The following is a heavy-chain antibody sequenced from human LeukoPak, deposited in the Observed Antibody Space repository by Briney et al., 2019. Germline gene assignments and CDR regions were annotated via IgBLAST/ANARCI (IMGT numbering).Heavy chain of an antibody. CDR1: GGTFSSYA. Sequence: GASVKVSCKASGGTFSSYAISWVRQAPGQGLEWMGGIIPIFGTANYAQKFQGRVTITADKSTSTAYMELSSLRSEDTAVYYCASIMSWLAAAAPNWFDPWGQGTLVTVSS. D-gene: IGHD6-13*01. CDR2: IIPIFGTA. J-gene: IGHJ5*02. CDR3: ASIMSWLAAAAPNWFDP. V-gene: IGHV1-69*06.